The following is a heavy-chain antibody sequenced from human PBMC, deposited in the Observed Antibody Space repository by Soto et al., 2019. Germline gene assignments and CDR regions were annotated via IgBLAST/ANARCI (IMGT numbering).Heavy chain of an antibody. J-gene: IGHJ4*02. V-gene: IGHV3-33*01. CDR1: GFTFSSYG. D-gene: IGHD3-22*01. CDR3: ERGAGYYDSSGYPDY. Sequence: QVQLVESGGGVVQPGRSLRLSCAASGFTFSSYGMHWVRQAPGKGLEWVAVIWYDGSNKYYADSVKGRFTISRDNSKNTLYLQMNSLRAADTAVYYCERGAGYYDSSGYPDYWGQGTLVTVS. CDR2: IWYDGSNK.